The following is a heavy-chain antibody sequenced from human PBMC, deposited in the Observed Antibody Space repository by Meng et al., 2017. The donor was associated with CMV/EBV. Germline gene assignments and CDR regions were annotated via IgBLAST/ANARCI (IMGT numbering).Heavy chain of an antibody. CDR2: INEYGSEK. J-gene: IGHJ6*03. CDR3: ARGNPMTTVTTVRGSYYYYSMDV. CDR1: GFTFSSYW. V-gene: IGHV3-7*04. Sequence: GGSLRLSCTPSGFTFSSYWMSWFRQAPGKGLEWVANINEYGSEKYYVDFVRGRFTISKDFAKNLLYLQLTTLRAEDTAVYYCARGNPMTTVTTVRGSYYYYSMDVWGRGTTVTVSS. D-gene: IGHD4-17*01.